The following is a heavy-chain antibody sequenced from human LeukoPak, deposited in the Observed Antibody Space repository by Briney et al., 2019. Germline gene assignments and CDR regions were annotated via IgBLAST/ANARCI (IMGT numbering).Heavy chain of an antibody. CDR2: IYYSGST. D-gene: IGHD3-10*01. CDR3: ARSLLWFGDRQDAFDI. CDR1: GGSISSSSYY. Sequence: PSETLSLTCTVSGGSISSSSYYWGWIRQPPGKGLEWIGSIYYSGSTYYNPSLKSRVTISVDTSKNQFSLKLSSVTAADTAVYYCARSLLWFGDRQDAFDIWGQGTMVTVSS. J-gene: IGHJ3*02. V-gene: IGHV4-39*07.